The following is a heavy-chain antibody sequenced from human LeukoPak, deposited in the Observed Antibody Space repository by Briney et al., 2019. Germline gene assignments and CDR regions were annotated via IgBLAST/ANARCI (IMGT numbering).Heavy chain of an antibody. CDR2: ISGSGGST. D-gene: IGHD3-3*02. J-gene: IGHJ4*02. V-gene: IGHV3-23*01. CDR3: CLSLDY. Sequence: PGGSLRLSCAPSEVSDTGNYMSWVRQAPGQGLEWVSAISGSGGSTYYADSVKGRFTISRDNSKNTLYLQMNSLRAEDTAVYYCCLSLDYWGQGTLVTVSS. CDR1: EVSDTGNY.